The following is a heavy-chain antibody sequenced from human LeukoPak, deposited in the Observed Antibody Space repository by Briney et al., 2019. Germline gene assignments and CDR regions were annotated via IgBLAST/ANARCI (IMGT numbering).Heavy chain of an antibody. CDR1: GFTFSSYS. CDR3: ARDRAARPFNDAFGI. CDR2: ISSSSSYI. Sequence: PGGSLRLSCAASGFTFSSYSMNWVRQAPGKGLEWVSSISSSSSYIYYADSVKGRFTISRDNAKNSLYLQMNSLRAEDTAVYYCARDRAARPFNDAFGIWGQGTMVTVSS. D-gene: IGHD6-6*01. V-gene: IGHV3-21*01. J-gene: IGHJ3*02.